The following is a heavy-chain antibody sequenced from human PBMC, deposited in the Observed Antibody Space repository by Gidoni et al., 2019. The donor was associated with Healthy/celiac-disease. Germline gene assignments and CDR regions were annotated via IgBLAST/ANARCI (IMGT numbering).Heavy chain of an antibody. D-gene: IGHD3-22*01. J-gene: IGHJ4*02. Sequence: QVQLVESGGGVVQPGRSLRLSCAASGFTFRSYGMHWVRQAPGKGLEWVAVIWYDGSNKYYADSVKGRFTISRDNSKNTLYLQMNSLRAEDTAVYYCARDGRPVYDSSGMGDYWGQGTLVTVSS. CDR2: IWYDGSNK. V-gene: IGHV3-33*01. CDR3: ARDGRPVYDSSGMGDY. CDR1: GFTFRSYG.